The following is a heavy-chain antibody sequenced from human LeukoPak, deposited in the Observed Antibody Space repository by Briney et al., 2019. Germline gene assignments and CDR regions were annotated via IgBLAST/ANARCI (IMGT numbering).Heavy chain of an antibody. V-gene: IGHV3-30*04. D-gene: IGHD3-22*01. CDR2: MSSDGSDQ. J-gene: IGHJ5*02. Sequence: GGSLRLSCAASGFTFSSYPVDWVRQAPDKGLEWVAVMSSDGSDQYYSDSVRGRFTITRDITKKTLYLQMNDLRAEDTAVYYCAKEYDSSGYNNWFDPWGQGTLVTVSS. CDR1: GFTFSSYP. CDR3: AKEYDSSGYNNWFDP.